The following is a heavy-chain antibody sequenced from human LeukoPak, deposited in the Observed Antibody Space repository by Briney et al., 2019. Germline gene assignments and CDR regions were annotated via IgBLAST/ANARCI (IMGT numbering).Heavy chain of an antibody. V-gene: IGHV3-7*01. CDR3: ARDSYGSGITPFDP. Sequence: PSETLSLTCTVSGGSISSYYWSWVRQAPGKGLEWVANIKQDGSEKYYVDSVKGRFTISRDNAKNSLYLQMNSLRAEDTAVYYCARDSYGSGITPFDPWGQGTLVTVSS. CDR1: GGSISSYY. CDR2: IKQDGSEK. D-gene: IGHD3-10*01. J-gene: IGHJ5*02.